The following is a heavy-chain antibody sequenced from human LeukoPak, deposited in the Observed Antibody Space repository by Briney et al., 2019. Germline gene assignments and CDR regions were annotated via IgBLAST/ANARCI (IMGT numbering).Heavy chain of an antibody. D-gene: IGHD1-26*01. CDR2: ISHSGTT. J-gene: IGHJ1*01. V-gene: IGHV4-4*02. Sequence: SETLSLTCTVSGGSISSSNWWSWVRRPPGKGLEWIGEISHSGTTNYKPSLKSRVTISLDKSKIQVSLKLSSVTAADTAVYYCARVGQYSGSYYANFQHWGQGTLVTVSS. CDR1: GGSISSSNW. CDR3: ARVGQYSGSYYANFQH.